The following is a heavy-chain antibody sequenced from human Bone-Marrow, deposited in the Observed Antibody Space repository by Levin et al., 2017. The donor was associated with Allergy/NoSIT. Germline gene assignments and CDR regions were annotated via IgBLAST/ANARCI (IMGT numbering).Heavy chain of an antibody. J-gene: IGHJ6*02. Sequence: KISCKASGGTFSWHAITWVRQAPGQGLEWMVGIIPIFGITNYAQKFQGRVTITADESTSTVYMELSSLRPEDTAVFYCARKGGDGVRCERGRYYLLDVWGQGTSVTVS. V-gene: IGHV1-69*01. CDR2: IIPIFGIT. CDR1: GGTFSWHA. D-gene: IGHD1-26*01. CDR3: ARKGGDGVRCERGRYYLLDV.